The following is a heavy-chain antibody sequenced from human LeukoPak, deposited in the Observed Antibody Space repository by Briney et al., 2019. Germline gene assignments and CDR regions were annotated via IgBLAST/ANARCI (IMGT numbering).Heavy chain of an antibody. D-gene: IGHD4-23*01. V-gene: IGHV1-8*01. Sequence: ASVKVSCKASGYTFTSYDINWVRQATGQGLQWMGWMNPNSGNTGYAQKFQGRVTMTRNTSISTAYMELSSLRSEDTAVYYCARVYRVLRGNRGILGYWGQGTLFTVSS. CDR2: MNPNSGNT. CDR3: ARVYRVLRGNRGILGY. CDR1: GYTFTSYD. J-gene: IGHJ4*02.